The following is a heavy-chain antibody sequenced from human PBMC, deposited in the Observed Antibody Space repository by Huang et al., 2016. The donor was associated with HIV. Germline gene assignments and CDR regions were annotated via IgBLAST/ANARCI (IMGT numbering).Heavy chain of an antibody. CDR3: ARGRGDARGFLGLDF. CDR1: GGSFSGPN. CDR2: INHSGRT. J-gene: IGHJ4*02. D-gene: IGHD3-16*01. V-gene: IGHV4-34*01. Sequence: QVQLHQWGAGLLKPSETLSLTCADYGGSFSGPNWTWIRQTPGKGREWIGEINHSGRTNYSPSLKRRVTISLDTSKNQFSLRLRSVTAADTAVYYCARGRGDARGFLGLDFWGQGTLVTVSS.